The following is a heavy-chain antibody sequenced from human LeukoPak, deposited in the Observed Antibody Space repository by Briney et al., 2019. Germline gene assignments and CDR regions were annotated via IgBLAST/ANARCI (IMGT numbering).Heavy chain of an antibody. CDR2: IYYSGST. J-gene: IGHJ6*03. CDR1: GGSISSGGYY. Sequence: PSETLSLTCTVSGGSISSGGYYWSWIRQHPGKGLEWIGYIYYSGSTYYNPSLKSRVTISVDTSKNQFSLKLSSVTAADTAVYYCARHWGPYYYYMDVWGKGTTVTVSS. V-gene: IGHV4-31*03. CDR3: ARHWGPYYYYMDV. D-gene: IGHD3-16*01.